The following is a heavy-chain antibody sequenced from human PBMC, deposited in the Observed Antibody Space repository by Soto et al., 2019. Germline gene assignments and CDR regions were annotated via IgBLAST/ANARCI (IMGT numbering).Heavy chain of an antibody. J-gene: IGHJ4*02. D-gene: IGHD3-9*01. V-gene: IGHV4-59*01. CDR2: IYYSGST. Sequence: SETLSLTCTVSGGSISSYYWSWIRQPPGKGLEWIGYIYYSGSTNYNPSLKSRVTISVDTSKNQFSLKLSSVTAADTAVYYCERVGILTGYLYYFDYWGQGTPVTVSS. CDR3: ERVGILTGYLYYFDY. CDR1: GGSISSYY.